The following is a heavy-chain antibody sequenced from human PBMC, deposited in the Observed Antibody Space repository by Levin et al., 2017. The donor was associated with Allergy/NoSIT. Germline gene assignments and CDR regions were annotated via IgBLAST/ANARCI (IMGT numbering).Heavy chain of an antibody. CDR2: ISYDGSNK. CDR1: GFTFSSYG. J-gene: IGHJ3*02. CDR3: AKEEYYYGSGPSEVGAFDI. V-gene: IGHV3-30*18. Sequence: PGGSLRLSCAASGFTFSSYGMHWVRQAPGKGLEWVAVISYDGSNKYYADSVKGRFTISRDNSKNTLYLQMNSLRAEDTAVYYCAKEEYYYGSGPSEVGAFDIWGQGTMVTVSS. D-gene: IGHD3-10*01.